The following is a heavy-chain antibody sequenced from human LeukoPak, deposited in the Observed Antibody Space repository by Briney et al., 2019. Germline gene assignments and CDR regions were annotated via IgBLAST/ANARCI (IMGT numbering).Heavy chain of an antibody. CDR2: ITSDGSST. D-gene: IGHD1-26*01. CDR3: ARDLTGAVFDF. Sequence: PGGSLRLSCAASGFTFSSYWMHWVRQAPGKGLVCVLRITSDGSSTSYADSVRGRFTISRDNAKNTVYLQMNSLRPEDTAVYYCARDLTGAVFDFWGQGTLVSVSS. J-gene: IGHJ4*02. CDR1: GFTFSSYW. V-gene: IGHV3-74*01.